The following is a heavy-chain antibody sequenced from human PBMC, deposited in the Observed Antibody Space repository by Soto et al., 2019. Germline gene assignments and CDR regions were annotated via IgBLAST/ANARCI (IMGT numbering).Heavy chain of an antibody. J-gene: IGHJ6*02. V-gene: IGHV1-69*01. D-gene: IGHD2-2*01. CDR2: IIPIFGTA. CDR3: ASGAKAGPAALPYYYGMDV. CDR1: GGTFSSYA. Sequence: QVQLVQSGAEVKKPGSSVKVSYKASGGTFSSYAISWVRQAPGQGLEWMGGIIPIFGTANYAQKFQGRVTITADESTSTAYMELSSLRSEDTAVYYCASGAKAGPAALPYYYGMDVWGQGTTVTVSS.